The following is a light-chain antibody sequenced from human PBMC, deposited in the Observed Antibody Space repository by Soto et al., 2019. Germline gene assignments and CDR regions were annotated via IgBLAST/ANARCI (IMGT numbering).Light chain of an antibody. CDR3: SSYRRGSAPYV. V-gene: IGLV2-14*01. Sequence: QSALTQPASVSGSPGQSITISCTGTSSDVGGYDAVAWYQQYPGKAPKLMIYEVSNRLSGISDRFSGYKSGNTASLTISGLQAADEADYYCSSYRRGSAPYVFGTGTKVPVL. CDR2: EVS. CDR1: SSDVGGYDA. J-gene: IGLJ1*01.